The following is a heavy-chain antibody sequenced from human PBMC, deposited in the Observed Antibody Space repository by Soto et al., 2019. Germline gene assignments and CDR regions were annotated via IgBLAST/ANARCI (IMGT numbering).Heavy chain of an antibody. CDR3: ARESYYDSSGYPGAFDI. CDR2: IWYDGSNK. J-gene: IGHJ3*02. Sequence: GGSLRLSCAASGFTFSSYGMHWVRQAPGKGLEWVAVIWYDGSNKYYADSVKGRFTISRDNSKNTLYLQMNSLRAEDTAVYYCARESYYDSSGYPGAFDIWGQGTMVTVSS. CDR1: GFTFSSYG. D-gene: IGHD3-22*01. V-gene: IGHV3-33*01.